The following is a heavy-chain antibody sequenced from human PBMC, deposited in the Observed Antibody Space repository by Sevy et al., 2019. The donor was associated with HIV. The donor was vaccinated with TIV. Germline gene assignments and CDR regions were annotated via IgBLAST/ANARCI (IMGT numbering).Heavy chain of an antibody. CDR2: ISSSGSTI. Sequence: GGSLRLSCAASGFTFSSYEMNWVRQAPGKGLEWVSYISSSGSTIYYADSVKGRFTISRDNSKNTLYLQMNSLRAEDTAVYYCAKSEGSYVYYYYGMDVWGQGTTVTVSS. V-gene: IGHV3-48*03. D-gene: IGHD3-16*01. J-gene: IGHJ6*02. CDR3: AKSEGSYVYYYYGMDV. CDR1: GFTFSSYE.